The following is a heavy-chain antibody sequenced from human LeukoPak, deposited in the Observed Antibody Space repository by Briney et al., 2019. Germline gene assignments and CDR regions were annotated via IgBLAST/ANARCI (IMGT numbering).Heavy chain of an antibody. CDR2: IYYSGST. D-gene: IGHD4-17*01. CDR1: GDSISSSSYY. V-gene: IGHV4-39*01. J-gene: IGHJ5*02. Sequence: SETLSLTCTGSGDSISSSSYYWGWIRQPPGKGLEWIGSIYYSGSTYYNPSLKSRVTISVDTSKNQFSLKLSSVTAADTAVYYCAREGYGDYWFDPWGQGTLVTVSS. CDR3: AREGYGDYWFDP.